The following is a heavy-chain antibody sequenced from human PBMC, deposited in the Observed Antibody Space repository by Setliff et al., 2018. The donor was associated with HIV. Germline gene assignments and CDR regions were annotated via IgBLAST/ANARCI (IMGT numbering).Heavy chain of an antibody. V-gene: IGHV4-4*07. CDR3: ARLSGDYYYFDY. CDR1: GGSFGVYR. J-gene: IGHJ4*02. CDR2: IDSSGTT. D-gene: IGHD2-21*02. Sequence: PSETLSLTCTISGGSFGVYRWSWIRQSAGRGLEWIGRIDSSGTTDYKPSLRSRVTISLDTSKNQFSLKLTSVTAADTAVYYCARLSGDYYYFDYWGQGTLVTVSS.